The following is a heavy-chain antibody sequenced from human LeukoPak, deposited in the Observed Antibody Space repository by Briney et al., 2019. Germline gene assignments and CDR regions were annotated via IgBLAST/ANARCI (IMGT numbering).Heavy chain of an antibody. CDR1: GYSFTSYW. D-gene: IGHD2-2*02. CDR3: ARLGGGEGYCSSTSCYKTLGY. Sequence: GESLKISCKGSGYSFTSYWIGWVRQMPGKGLEWMGIIYPGDSDTRYSPSFQGQVTISADKSISTAYLQWSSLKASDTAMYYCARLGGGEGYCSSTSCYKTLGYWGQGTLVTVSS. J-gene: IGHJ4*02. CDR2: IYPGDSDT. V-gene: IGHV5-51*01.